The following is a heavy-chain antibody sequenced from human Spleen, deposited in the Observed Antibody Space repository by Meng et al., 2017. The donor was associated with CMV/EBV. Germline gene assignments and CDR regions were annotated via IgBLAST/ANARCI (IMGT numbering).Heavy chain of an antibody. D-gene: IGHD6-13*01. CDR2: MHPNSGST. V-gene: IGHV1-8*01. CDR3: ARSKTSGSWLQDY. CDR1: GYTFTSYD. Sequence: ASVKVSCKASGYTFTSYDINWVRQATGQGLEWMGWMHPNSGSTGYAQKFQGRVIMTRNTSISTAYMELSSLRPEDTAVYYCARSKTSGSWLQDYWGQGTLVTVSS. J-gene: IGHJ4*01.